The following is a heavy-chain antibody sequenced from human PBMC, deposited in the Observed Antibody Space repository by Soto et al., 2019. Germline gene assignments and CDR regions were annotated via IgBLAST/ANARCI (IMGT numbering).Heavy chain of an antibody. D-gene: IGHD3-10*01. V-gene: IGHV3-48*02. CDR2: ISSRSTTM. J-gene: IGHJ6*02. Sequence: EVQLVEAGGGLAQPGGSLRLSCVGSGFSFRSYSMYWVRQAPGKGLEWVSEISSRSTTMYYADSVKGRFTISRDNAKNSLYLQMTSLRDEDTAVYYCARDGGSFYYYGMDVWGQGTTVTVSS. CDR3: ARDGGSFYYYGMDV. CDR1: GFSFRSYS.